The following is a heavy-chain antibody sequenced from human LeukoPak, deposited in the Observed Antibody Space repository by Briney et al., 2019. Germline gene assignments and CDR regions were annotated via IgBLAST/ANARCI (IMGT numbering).Heavy chain of an antibody. CDR1: GGSISSSNYY. CDR3: ARGLWFGDENPPYFDY. D-gene: IGHD3-10*01. CDR2: IYTSEST. J-gene: IGHJ4*02. V-gene: IGHV4-61*02. Sequence: PSETLSLTCTVSGGSISSSNYYWSWIRQPAGKGLEWIGRIYTSESTNYNPSLKSRVTISVDTSRNQFSLKLSSVTAADTAVYYCARGLWFGDENPPYFDYWGQGILVTVSS.